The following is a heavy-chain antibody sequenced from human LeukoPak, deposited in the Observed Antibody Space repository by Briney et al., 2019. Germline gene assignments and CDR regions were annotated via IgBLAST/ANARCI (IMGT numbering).Heavy chain of an antibody. CDR2: MNPNSGNT. V-gene: IGHV1-8*01. CDR1: GYTFTSYD. CDR3: ARAIKWELGSDY. D-gene: IGHD1-26*01. J-gene: IGHJ4*02. Sequence: APVKVSCKASGYTFTSYDINWVRQATGQGLEWMGWMNPNSGNTGYAQKFQGRVTMTRNTSISTAYMELSSLRSEDTAVYYCARAIKWELGSDYWGQGTLVTVSS.